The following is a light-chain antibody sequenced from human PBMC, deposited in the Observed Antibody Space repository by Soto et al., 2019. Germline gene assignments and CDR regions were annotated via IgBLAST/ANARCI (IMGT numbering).Light chain of an antibody. Sequence: IQLTQSPSSLSASVGDRVTITCRASQGISSYLAWYQQKPGKAPNLLIYAASTLQSGVPSRFSGSGSGTDFTLTISCLQSEDFATYYCQQYRTFGQGTKVDIK. J-gene: IGKJ1*01. V-gene: IGKV1-9*01. CDR3: QQYRT. CDR1: QGISSY. CDR2: AAS.